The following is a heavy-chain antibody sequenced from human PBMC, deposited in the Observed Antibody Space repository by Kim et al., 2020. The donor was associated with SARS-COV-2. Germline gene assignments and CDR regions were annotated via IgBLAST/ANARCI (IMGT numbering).Heavy chain of an antibody. D-gene: IGHD6-19*01. CDR3: TTGTVAGFDY. Sequence: TTDYAAPVKGRFTISRDDSKNTLYLQMNSLKTEDTAVYYCTTGTVAGFDYWGQGTLVTVSS. J-gene: IGHJ4*02. V-gene: IGHV3-15*01. CDR2: TT.